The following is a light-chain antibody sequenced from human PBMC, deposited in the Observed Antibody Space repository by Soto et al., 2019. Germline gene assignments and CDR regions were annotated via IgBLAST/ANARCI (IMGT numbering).Light chain of an antibody. CDR1: QSVSSGH. CDR2: GAS. V-gene: IGKV3-20*01. Sequence: EIVLTQSPGTLSLSPGERATLSCRAGQSVSSGHLGWYQQRPGQAPRLLIHGASSRATGIPDRFSGSGSGTDFTLTISSLEPEDSAVYYCQQYGSSPWTFGQGTKVEIK. CDR3: QQYGSSPWT. J-gene: IGKJ1*01.